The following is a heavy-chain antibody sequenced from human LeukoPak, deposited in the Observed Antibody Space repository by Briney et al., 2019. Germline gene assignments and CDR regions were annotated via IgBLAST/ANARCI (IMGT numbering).Heavy chain of an antibody. D-gene: IGHD6-13*01. CDR1: GGSISSGGYY. Sequence: SQTLSLTCTVSGGSISSGGYYWSWIRQHPGKGLEWIGYIYYSGSTYYNPSLKSRVTTSVDTSKNQISLKLSSVTAADTAVYYCARGSRAAARERWFDPWGQGTLVTVSS. V-gene: IGHV4-31*03. CDR3: ARGSRAAARERWFDP. J-gene: IGHJ5*02. CDR2: IYYSGST.